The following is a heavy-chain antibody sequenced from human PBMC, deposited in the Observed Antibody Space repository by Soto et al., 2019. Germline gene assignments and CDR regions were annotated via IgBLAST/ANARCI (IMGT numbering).Heavy chain of an antibody. CDR3: AKRPRALLTFDY. J-gene: IGHJ4*02. CDR2: ISDSGGTS. V-gene: IGHV3-23*04. D-gene: IGHD1-26*01. CDR1: GFIFSNYV. Sequence: EVQLVDSGGGLVQPGGSLRLSCAASGFIFSNYVMSWVRQAPGKGLEWVSSISDSGGTSDYADSVKGRFTISRDNSKNTLYLQMNRLRAEDTAIYYCAKRPRALLTFDYWGQGTLVTVSS.